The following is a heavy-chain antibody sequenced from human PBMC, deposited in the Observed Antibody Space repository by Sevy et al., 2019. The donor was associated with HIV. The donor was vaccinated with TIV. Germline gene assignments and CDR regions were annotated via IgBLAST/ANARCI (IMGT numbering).Heavy chain of an antibody. Sequence: GGSLRLSCAASGFTFSSYAMSWVRQAPGKGLEWVSAISGSGGSTYYADSVKGRFTISRDNSKNTLYLQMNSLRAEDTAIYYCAKDPSMYSSGWHPTDYWGQGTLVTVSS. CDR2: ISGSGGST. V-gene: IGHV3-23*01. J-gene: IGHJ4*02. CDR1: GFTFSSYA. CDR3: AKDPSMYSSGWHPTDY. D-gene: IGHD6-19*01.